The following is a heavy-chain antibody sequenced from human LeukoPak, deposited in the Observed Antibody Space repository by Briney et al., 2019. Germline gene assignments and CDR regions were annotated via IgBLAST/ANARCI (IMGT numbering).Heavy chain of an antibody. CDR3: ARGLILDY. V-gene: IGHV4-39*01. CDR2: IYYSGST. CDR1: GGSISSSSYY. J-gene: IGHJ4*02. Sequence: PSETLSLTCTVSGGSISSSSYYWGWIRQPPGKGLEWIGSIYYSGSTYYNPSLKSRVTISVDTSKNQFSLKLSSVTAADTAVYYCARGLILDYWGQGTLVTVSS.